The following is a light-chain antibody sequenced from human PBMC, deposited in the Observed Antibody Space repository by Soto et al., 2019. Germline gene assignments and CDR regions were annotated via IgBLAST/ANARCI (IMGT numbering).Light chain of an antibody. Sequence: QSALTQPASVSGSPGQSITISCTGTSSDVGGYNFVSWYRQHPGNAPKLIIHEVLNRPSGVSSRFSGSKSGNTASLTISGLQAEDDAVYYCCSHSASIHWVFGGGTKLTVL. J-gene: IGLJ3*02. CDR1: SSDVGGYNF. V-gene: IGLV2-14*03. CDR2: EVL. CDR3: CSHSASIHWV.